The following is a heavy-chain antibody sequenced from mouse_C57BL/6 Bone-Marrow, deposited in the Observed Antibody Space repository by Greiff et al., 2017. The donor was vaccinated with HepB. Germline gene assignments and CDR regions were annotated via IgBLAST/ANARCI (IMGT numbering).Heavy chain of an antibody. CDR3: ARRKPRLYYFDY. V-gene: IGHV1-82*01. Sequence: QVQLQQSGPELVKPGASVKISCKASGYAFSSSWMNWVKQRPGKGLEWIGRIYPGDGDTNYKGKFKGKATLTADKSSSTAYMQLSSLTSEDSAVEFCARRKPRLYYFDYWGQGTTLTVSS. CDR1: GYAFSSSW. J-gene: IGHJ2*01. CDR2: IYPGDGDT. D-gene: IGHD3-2*02.